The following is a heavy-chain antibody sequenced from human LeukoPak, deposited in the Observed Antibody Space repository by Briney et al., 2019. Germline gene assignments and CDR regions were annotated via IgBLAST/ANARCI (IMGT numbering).Heavy chain of an antibody. J-gene: IGHJ6*02. V-gene: IGHV4-59*01. CDR2: IYYSGST. Sequence: SETLSLTCTVSGGSISSYYWSWIRQPPGKGLEWIGYIYYSGSTNYNPSLKSRVTISVDTSKNQFSLKLSSVTAADTAVYYCARSVVVPAAMSMEPYYYGMDVWGQGTTVTVSS. D-gene: IGHD2-2*01. CDR3: ARSVVVPAAMSMEPYYYGMDV. CDR1: GGSISSYY.